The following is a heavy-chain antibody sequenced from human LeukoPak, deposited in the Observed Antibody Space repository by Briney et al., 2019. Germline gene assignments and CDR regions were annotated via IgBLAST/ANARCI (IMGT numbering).Heavy chain of an antibody. CDR2: ISGSGGST. V-gene: IGHV3-23*01. D-gene: IGHD6-6*01. J-gene: IGHJ4*02. CDR3: ARDDSSSSDY. Sequence: GGSLRLSCTASGFTFSSYAMSWVRQAPGKGLEWVSAISGSGGSTYYADSVKGRFTISRDNSKNTLYLQMNSLRAEDTAVYYCARDDSSSSDYWGQGTLVTVSS. CDR1: GFTFSSYA.